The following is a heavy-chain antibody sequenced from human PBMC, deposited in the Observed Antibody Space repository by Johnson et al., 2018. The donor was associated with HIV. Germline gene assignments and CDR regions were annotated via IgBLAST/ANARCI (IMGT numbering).Heavy chain of an antibody. D-gene: IGHD1-1*01. J-gene: IGHJ3*02. CDR1: GFTFDDYG. CDR2: IKGNGGST. Sequence: VQLVESGGGVVRPGGSLRLSCAASGFTFDDYGMSWVRQAPGKGLEWVSGIKGNGGSTGYAGSVKGRFTISRDNDKNSLYLQMDSLRAEDTAVYYCARGRGGTRGAFDIWGPGTMVTVSS. V-gene: IGHV3-20*04. CDR3: ARGRGGTRGAFDI.